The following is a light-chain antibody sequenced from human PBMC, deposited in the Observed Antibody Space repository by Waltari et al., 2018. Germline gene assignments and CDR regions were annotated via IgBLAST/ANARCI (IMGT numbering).Light chain of an antibody. Sequence: QSALTQPPSASGSPGQSVTISCAGTRNDVGGYNFVSWYQQPPGKAPQPMIFEDNHSAPGVPDRFSGSKSGHTASLTVSGLQAEDETDDYCCSYAGSNYFYGFGTGTKVTVL. J-gene: IGLJ1*01. V-gene: IGLV2-8*01. CDR3: CSYAGSNYFYG. CDR2: EDN. CDR1: RNDVGGYNF.